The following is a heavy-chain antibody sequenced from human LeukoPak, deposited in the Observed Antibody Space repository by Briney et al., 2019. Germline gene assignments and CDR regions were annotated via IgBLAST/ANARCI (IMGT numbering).Heavy chain of an antibody. D-gene: IGHD2-15*01. CDR1: GFTFSSYS. CDR2: ISGSSSYI. V-gene: IGHV3-21*04. CDR3: AKEYCSGGSCYSPGFDY. Sequence: PGGSLRLSCAASGFTFSSYSMNWIRQAPGKGLEWVSSISGSSSYIYYADSVKGRFTVSRDNSKNTLYLQMNSLRAEDTAVYYCAKEYCSGGSCYSPGFDYWGQGTLVTVSS. J-gene: IGHJ4*02.